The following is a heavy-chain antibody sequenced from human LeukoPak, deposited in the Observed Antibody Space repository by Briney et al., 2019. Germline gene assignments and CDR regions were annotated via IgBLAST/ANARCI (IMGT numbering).Heavy chain of an antibody. CDR1: GFTFSSCA. CDR2: ISGSGGST. V-gene: IGHV3-23*01. Sequence: GGSLRLSCAASGFTFSSCAMSWVRQAPGKGLEWVSAISGSGGSTYYADSVKGRFTISRDNSKNTLYLQMNSLRGEDTAVYYCAKVTRPFGELSQRSGYFDYWGQGALVTLSS. CDR3: AKVTRPFGELSQRSGYFDY. D-gene: IGHD3-10*01. J-gene: IGHJ4*02.